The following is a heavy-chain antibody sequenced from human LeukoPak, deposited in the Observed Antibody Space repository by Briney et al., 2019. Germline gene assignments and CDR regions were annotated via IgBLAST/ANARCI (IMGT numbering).Heavy chain of an antibody. Sequence: ASVKVSCKASGYTFTSYDINWVRQATGQGLEWMGWMNPNSGNTGYAQKFQGRVTMTRDMSTSTVYMELSSLRSEDTAVYYCALLDYVFPENWFDPWGQGTLVTVSS. CDR2: MNPNSGNT. J-gene: IGHJ5*02. D-gene: IGHD4-17*01. CDR3: ALLDYVFPENWFDP. CDR1: GYTFTSYD. V-gene: IGHV1-8*01.